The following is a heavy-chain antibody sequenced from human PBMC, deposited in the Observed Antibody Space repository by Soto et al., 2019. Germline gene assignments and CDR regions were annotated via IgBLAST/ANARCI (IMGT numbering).Heavy chain of an antibody. CDR1: GDSDSTNSAP. V-gene: IGHV6-1*01. CDR2: TYYRSKWFN. D-gene: IGHD2-8*01. J-gene: IGHJ5*01. CDR3: ARLIGNSWLDS. Sequence: SQTLSLTCAISGDSDSTNSAPWDWTRQSPSRGLEWLGRTYYRSKWFNDYAVSVKGRISINPDTSNNQFSLQLNSVTPDDTAVYYCARLIGNSWLDSWGQGTLVTSPQ.